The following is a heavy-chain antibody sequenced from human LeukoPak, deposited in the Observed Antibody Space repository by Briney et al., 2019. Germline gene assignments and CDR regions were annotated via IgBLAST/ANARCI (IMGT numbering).Heavy chain of an antibody. V-gene: IGHV5-51*01. J-gene: IGHJ4*02. CDR2: IYPGDSDT. CDR3: ARFLVVVAAKEYYFDY. CDR1: GYSFTSYW. Sequence: GESLKISCKGSGYSFTSYWIGWVRQMLGKGLEWMGIIYPGDSDTRYSPSFQGQVTISADKSISTAYLQWSSLKASDTAMYYCARFLVVVAAKEYYFDYWGQGTLVTVSS. D-gene: IGHD2-15*01.